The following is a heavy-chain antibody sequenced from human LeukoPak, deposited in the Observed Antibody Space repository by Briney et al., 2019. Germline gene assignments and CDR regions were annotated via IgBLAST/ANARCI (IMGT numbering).Heavy chain of an antibody. CDR2: INPNSGGT. V-gene: IGHV1-2*02. Sequence: ASVKVSCKASGYTFTGYYMHWVRQAPGQGLEWMGWINPNSGGTNYAQKFQGRVTMTRDTSISTAYMELSRLRSDDTAVYYCARDTSSGGRGYSYGQAYYFDYWGQGTLVTVSS. CDR3: ARDTSSGGRGYSYGQAYYFDY. J-gene: IGHJ4*02. CDR1: GYTFTGYY. D-gene: IGHD5-18*01.